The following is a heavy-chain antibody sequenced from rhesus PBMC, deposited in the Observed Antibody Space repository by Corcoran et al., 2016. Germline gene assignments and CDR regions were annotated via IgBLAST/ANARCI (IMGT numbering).Heavy chain of an antibody. D-gene: IGHD6-31*01. CDR2: ISYSGST. CDR3: ASIAAAAH. CDR1: GYSISSGYG. V-gene: IGHV4-122*02. J-gene: IGHJ4*01. Sequence: QLQLQESGPGLVKPSETLSPTCAVSGYSISSGYGWSWIRQPPGKGLGWIGYISYSGSTSYNPSLKSRVTISRDTSKHQFSLKLSSVTAADTAVYYCASIAAAAHWGQGVLVTVSS.